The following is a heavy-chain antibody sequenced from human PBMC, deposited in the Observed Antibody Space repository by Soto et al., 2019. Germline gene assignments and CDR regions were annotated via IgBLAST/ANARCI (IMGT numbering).Heavy chain of an antibody. CDR2: INHSGST. V-gene: IGHV4-34*01. CDR3: ASSSSWYVVDY. J-gene: IGHJ4*02. D-gene: IGHD6-13*01. CDR1: GGAFSGYY. Sequence: SETLSPTCAVYGGAFSGYYWSWIRQPPGKGLEWIGEINHSGSTNYNPSLKSRVTISVDPSKNQFSLKLSSVTAADTAVYYCASSSSWYVVDYWGQGTLVTVSS.